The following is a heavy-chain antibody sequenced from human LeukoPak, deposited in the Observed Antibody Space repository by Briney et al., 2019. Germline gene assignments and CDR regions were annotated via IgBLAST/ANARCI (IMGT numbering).Heavy chain of an antibody. V-gene: IGHV1-2*06. Sequence: ASVKVSCXASGYTFTDYYIHWVRQRQAPGQGLEWMGRINPNSGGTNYAQKCQGRVTMTRDTSISTASMELSSLSSDDTAVYFCARRVGSSSGYSFDYWGQGTLVTVSS. CDR2: INPNSGGT. CDR1: GYTFTDYY. CDR3: ARRVGSSSGYSFDY. J-gene: IGHJ4*02. D-gene: IGHD5-12*01.